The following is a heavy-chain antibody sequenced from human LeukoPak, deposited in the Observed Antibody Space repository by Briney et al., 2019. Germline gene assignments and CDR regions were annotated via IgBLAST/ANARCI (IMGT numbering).Heavy chain of an antibody. V-gene: IGHV4-34*01. CDR2: INHSGST. Sequence: SETLSLTCTVSGGSISSYYWSWIRQPPGKGLEWIGEINHSGSTNYNPSLKSRVTISVDTSKNQFSLKLSSVTAADTAVYYCARQAPYSYDILTGYYPDYFDYWGQGTLVTVSS. D-gene: IGHD3-9*01. J-gene: IGHJ4*02. CDR3: ARQAPYSYDILTGYYPDYFDY. CDR1: GGSISSYY.